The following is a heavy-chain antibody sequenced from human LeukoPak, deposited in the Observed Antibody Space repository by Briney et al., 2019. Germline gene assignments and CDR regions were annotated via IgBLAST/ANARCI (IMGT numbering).Heavy chain of an antibody. D-gene: IGHD6-19*01. V-gene: IGHV3-43*01. Sequence: GGSLRLSCAASGVTFDDYTMHWVRQAPGKGLEWVSLISWGGGSTYYADSVKGRFTISRDNSKNSLYLQMNSLRTEDTALYYCAKDGPAASGSGWYGVDYWGQGTLVTVSS. CDR2: ISWGGGST. J-gene: IGHJ4*02. CDR1: GVTFDDYT. CDR3: AKDGPAASGSGWYGVDY.